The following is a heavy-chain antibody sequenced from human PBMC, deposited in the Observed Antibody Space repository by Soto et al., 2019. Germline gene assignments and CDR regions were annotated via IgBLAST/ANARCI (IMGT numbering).Heavy chain of an antibody. CDR1: GGSISSGGYY. J-gene: IGHJ5*02. Sequence: SETLSLTCTVSGGSISSGGYYWSWIRQHPGKGLEWIGYIYYSGSTYYNPSLKSRVTISVDTSKNQFSLKLSSVTAADTAVYYCARDQGGKFNNWFDPWGQGTLVTVSS. D-gene: IGHD6-25*01. CDR3: ARDQGGKFNNWFDP. CDR2: IYYSGST. V-gene: IGHV4-31*03.